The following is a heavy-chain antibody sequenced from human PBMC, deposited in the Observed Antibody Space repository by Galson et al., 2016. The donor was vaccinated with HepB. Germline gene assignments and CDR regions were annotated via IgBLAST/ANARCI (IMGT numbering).Heavy chain of an antibody. CDR2: INPNNGGA. CDR1: GYSFIDFY. D-gene: IGHD3-16*01. V-gene: IGHV1-2*04. Sequence: SVKVSCKASGYSFIDFYIHWVRQAPGEGLEWMGWINPNNGGARFARKFQGWVTMSRDTSINTAYMELNNLKSDDTAVYYCARGGRYYMDVWGEGSTVTVAS. CDR3: ARGGRYYMDV. J-gene: IGHJ6*03.